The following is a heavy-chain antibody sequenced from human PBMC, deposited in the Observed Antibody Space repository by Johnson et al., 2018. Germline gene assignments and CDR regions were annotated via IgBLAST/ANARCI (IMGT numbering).Heavy chain of an antibody. CDR1: GFTFSSHD. D-gene: IGHD1-7*01. CDR3: ARKKFGTTAGFDV. Sequence: VQLVESGGGLVQPGKSLRLSCAASGFTFSSHDLHWVRQATGKGLEWVSRIGSVGEKSYSASVKGRFFISRENAATSLFLQMNSRRAGDTSVYYCARKKFGTTAGFDVWGQGTMVTVSS. V-gene: IGHV3-13*01. CDR2: IGSVGEK. J-gene: IGHJ3*01.